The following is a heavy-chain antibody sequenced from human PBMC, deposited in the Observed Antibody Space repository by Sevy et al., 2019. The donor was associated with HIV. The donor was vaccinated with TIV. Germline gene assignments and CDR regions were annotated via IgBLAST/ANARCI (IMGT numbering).Heavy chain of an antibody. V-gene: IGHV3-7*01. Sequence: GGSLRLSCAASGFTFSSYAMSWVRQAPGKGLEWVANIKQDGSEKYYVDSVNGRFTISRDNAKNSLYLQMNSLRAEDTAVYYCARDVSVPGGFDYWGQGTLVTVSS. CDR1: GFTFSSYA. CDR2: IKQDGSEK. D-gene: IGHD1-1*01. J-gene: IGHJ4*02. CDR3: ARDVSVPGGFDY.